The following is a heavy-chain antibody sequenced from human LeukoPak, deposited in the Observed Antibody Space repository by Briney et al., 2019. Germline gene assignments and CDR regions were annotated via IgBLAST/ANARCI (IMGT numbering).Heavy chain of an antibody. V-gene: IGHV4-38-2*02. CDR2: IYHSVTT. CDR3: ARDRVISMVRGLFDY. J-gene: IGHJ4*02. CDR1: DDSVNSGYY. Sequence: PSETLSLTCTVPDDSVNSGYYWGWIRQPPGKRLEWIGSIYHSVTTYYNPSLKSRVTISVDTSENQFSLKLSSVTAADTAVYYCARDRVISMVRGLFDYWGQGTLVTVSS. D-gene: IGHD3-10*01.